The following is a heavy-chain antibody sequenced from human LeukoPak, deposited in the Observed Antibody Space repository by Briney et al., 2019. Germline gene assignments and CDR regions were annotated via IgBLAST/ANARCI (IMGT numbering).Heavy chain of an antibody. J-gene: IGHJ4*02. CDR3: ARSARGYSYGHIDY. CDR1: GGSISSSSYY. D-gene: IGHD5-18*01. CDR2: IYYSGST. Sequence: SETLSLTCTVSGGSISSSSYYWGWIRQPPGKGLEWIGSIYYSGSTYYNPSLKSRVTISVDTSKNQFSLKLSSVTAADTAVYYCARSARGYSYGHIDYWGQGTLVTVSS. V-gene: IGHV4-39*07.